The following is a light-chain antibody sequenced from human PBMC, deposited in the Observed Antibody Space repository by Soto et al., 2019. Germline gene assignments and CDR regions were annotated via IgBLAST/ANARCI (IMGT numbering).Light chain of an antibody. Sequence: DIVMTQSPLSLPVTPGEPASISCRSSQSLLHSSDYNYLHWYVQKPGQSPQLLIYLGSNRASGVPDRFSGSGSGTDFTLKISRVEAEDVGVYYCMQALQTPLTFRGGTKVEIK. V-gene: IGKV2-28*01. CDR2: LGS. J-gene: IGKJ4*01. CDR1: QSLLHSSDYNY. CDR3: MQALQTPLT.